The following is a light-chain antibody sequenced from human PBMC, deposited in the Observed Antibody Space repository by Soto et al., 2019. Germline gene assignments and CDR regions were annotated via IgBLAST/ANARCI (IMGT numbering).Light chain of an antibody. CDR1: QDVSNY. J-gene: IGKJ2*01. CDR2: DAS. CDR3: QQYDTLPPYT. Sequence: DIQMTQSPSSLSASVGDRVTITCQASQDVSNYLNWYQQKLGKAPKLLIYDASNLETGVPSRFSGSGSGTYFSFTISSLQPEDFATYYCQQYDTLPPYTFGQGTKVELK. V-gene: IGKV1-33*01.